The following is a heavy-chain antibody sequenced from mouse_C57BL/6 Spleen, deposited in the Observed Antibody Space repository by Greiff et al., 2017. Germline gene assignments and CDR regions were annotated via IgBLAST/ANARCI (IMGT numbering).Heavy chain of an antibody. CDR1: GFNIKDYY. V-gene: IGHV14-1*01. D-gene: IGHD2-5*01. CDR3: PYSNYPYYYAMDY. CDR2: IDPEDGDT. Sequence: VQLQQSGAELVRPGASVKLSCTASGFNIKDYYMHWVKQRPEQGLEWSGRIDPEDGDTEYAPKFQGKATMTADTSSNTAYLQLSSLTSEDTAVYYCPYSNYPYYYAMDYWGRGISVTVAS. J-gene: IGHJ4*01.